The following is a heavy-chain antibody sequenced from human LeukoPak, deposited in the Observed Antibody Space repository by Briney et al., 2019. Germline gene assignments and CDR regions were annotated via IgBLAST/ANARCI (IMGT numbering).Heavy chain of an antibody. V-gene: IGHV1-2*02. CDR2: INPNSGGT. D-gene: IGHD6-19*01. J-gene: IGHJ6*03. CDR1: GYTFTGYY. Sequence: GASVKVSCKASGYTFTGYYMHWVRQAPGQGLEWMGWINPNSGGTNYAQKFQGRVTMTRDTSISTAYMELSRLRSDDTAVYYCARTGYSSGWPPPSYYYYYMDVWGKGTTVTVSS. CDR3: ARTGYSSGWPPPSYYYYYMDV.